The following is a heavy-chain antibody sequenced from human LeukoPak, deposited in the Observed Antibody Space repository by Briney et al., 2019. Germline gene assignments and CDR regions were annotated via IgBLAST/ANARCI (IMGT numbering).Heavy chain of an antibody. D-gene: IGHD5-18*01. CDR3: AREASYGGY. J-gene: IGHJ4*02. V-gene: IGHV4-59*01. CDR2: IYYSGST. Sequence: PSETLSLTCTASGGTISSYYWSWIRQPPGKGLEWIGYIYYSGSTNYNPSLKSRDTISVDASKNQFALKLSSVTAADTAVYYCAREASYGGYWGQGTLVTVSS. CDR1: GGTISSYY.